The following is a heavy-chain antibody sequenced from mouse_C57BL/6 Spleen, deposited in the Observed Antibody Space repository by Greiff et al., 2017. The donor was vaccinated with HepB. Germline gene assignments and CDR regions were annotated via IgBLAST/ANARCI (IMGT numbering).Heavy chain of an antibody. CDR2: IYPGSGST. V-gene: IGHV1-55*01. CDR1: GYTFTSYW. D-gene: IGHD1-1*01. J-gene: IGHJ2*01. CDR3: ARSAPYYGSRDYFDY. Sequence: QVQLQQPGAELVKPGASVKMSCKASGYTFTSYWITWVKQRPGQGLEWIGDIYPGSGSTNYNEKFKSKATLTVDTSSSTAYMQLSSLTSEDSAVYYCARSAPYYGSRDYFDYWGQGTTLTVSS.